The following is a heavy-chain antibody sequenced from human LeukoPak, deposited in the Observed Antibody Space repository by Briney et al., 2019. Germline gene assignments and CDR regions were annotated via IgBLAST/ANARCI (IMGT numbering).Heavy chain of an antibody. J-gene: IGHJ4*02. Sequence: SETLSLTCAVYGGSFSGYYWSWIRQPPGKGLEWIGEINHSGGTNYNPSLKSRVTISVDTSKNQFSLKLSSVTAADTAVYYCARGRTTVTRLDYWGQGTLVTVSS. D-gene: IGHD4-17*01. CDR2: INHSGGT. V-gene: IGHV4-34*01. CDR1: GGSFSGYY. CDR3: ARGRTTVTRLDY.